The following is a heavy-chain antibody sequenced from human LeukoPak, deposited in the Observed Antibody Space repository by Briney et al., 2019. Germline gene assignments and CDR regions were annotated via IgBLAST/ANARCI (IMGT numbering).Heavy chain of an antibody. CDR3: AKAPVTSCRGAYCYPFDS. D-gene: IGHD2-21*01. V-gene: IGHV3-23*01. Sequence: GGSLRLSCAASGLTLSTYAMSWVRQTPGKGLEWVAATGSSDAGTYHADSARGRFTISRGNSKNTLYLQMNSLRAEDAAVYFCAKAPVTSCRGAYCYPFDSWGQGTLVTVSS. CDR1: GLTLSTYA. J-gene: IGHJ4*02. CDR2: TGSSDAGT.